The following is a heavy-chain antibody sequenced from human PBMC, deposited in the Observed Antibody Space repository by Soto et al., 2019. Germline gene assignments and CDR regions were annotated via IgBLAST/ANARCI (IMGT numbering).Heavy chain of an antibody. CDR1: GYTFTSYG. CDR3: ARQRPGRFPLDY. D-gene: IGHD3-3*01. CDR2: ISAYNGNT. V-gene: IGHV1-18*01. J-gene: IGHJ4*02. Sequence: QVQLVQSGAEVKKPGASVKVSCKASGYTFTSYGISWVRQAPGQGLEWMGWISAYNGNTNYAQKLQGIVTKTTDPSKSTAYMDLRSLRSDDTAVYYCARQRPGRFPLDYLGQGTLVTVSS.